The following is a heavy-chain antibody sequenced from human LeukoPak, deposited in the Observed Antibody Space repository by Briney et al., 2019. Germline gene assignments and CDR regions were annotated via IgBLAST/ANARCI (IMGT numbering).Heavy chain of an antibody. CDR2: INWNGGST. Sequence: GGSLRLSCAASGFTFDDYGMSWVRQAPGKGLEWVSGINWNGGSTGYADSVKGRFTISRDNAKNSLYLQMNSLRAEDTALYHCARYIGYCSSTSCYNYYFDYWGQGTLVTVSS. J-gene: IGHJ4*02. V-gene: IGHV3-20*01. CDR3: ARYIGYCSSTSCYNYYFDY. CDR1: GFTFDDYG. D-gene: IGHD2-2*01.